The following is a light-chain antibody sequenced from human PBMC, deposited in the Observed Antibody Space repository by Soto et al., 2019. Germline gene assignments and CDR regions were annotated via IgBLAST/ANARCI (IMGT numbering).Light chain of an antibody. J-gene: IGKJ1*01. CDR3: QQYGSSPRT. V-gene: IGKV3-20*01. Sequence: EIVMTQSPATLSVSPGERVTLSCRASQSVSNYLAWYRQKPGQAPRLLIYGASSRATGIPDRFSGSGSGTDFTLTISRLEPEDFAVYYCQQYGSSPRTFGQGTKVEIK. CDR2: GAS. CDR1: QSVSNY.